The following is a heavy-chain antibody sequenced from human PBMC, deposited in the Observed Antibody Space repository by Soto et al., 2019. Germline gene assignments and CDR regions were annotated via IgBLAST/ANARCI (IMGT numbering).Heavy chain of an antibody. CDR2: IYYSGST. Sequence: PSETLSLTCTVSGGSISPYYWNWILQPPWKGLEWIGYIYYSGSTNYNPSLKSRVTISLDTSKNQFSLRLSSVTAADTAVYYCARRIVGANYWYFDLWGRGTLVTVSS. D-gene: IGHD1-26*01. CDR3: ARRIVGANYWYFDL. J-gene: IGHJ2*01. V-gene: IGHV4-59*08. CDR1: GGSISPYY.